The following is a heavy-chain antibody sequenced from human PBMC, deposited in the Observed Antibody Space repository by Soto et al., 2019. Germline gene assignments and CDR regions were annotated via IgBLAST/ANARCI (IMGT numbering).Heavy chain of an antibody. V-gene: IGHV1-18*01. CDR2: ISAYNGNT. J-gene: IGHJ5*02. CDR1: GYTFASYG. D-gene: IGHD3-22*01. CDR3: ARDPASRYYYESSGYYDH. Sequence: ASVKVSCKASGYTFASYGISWVRQAPGQGLEWMGWISAYNGNTNYAQKLRGRVTMTTDTSANTVYMELRSLTSDDTAMHYCARDPASRYYYESSGYYDHWGQGTQVTVSS.